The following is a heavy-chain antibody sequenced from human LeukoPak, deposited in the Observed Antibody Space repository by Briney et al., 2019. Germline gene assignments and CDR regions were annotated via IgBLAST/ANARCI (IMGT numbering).Heavy chain of an antibody. J-gene: IGHJ4*02. Sequence: ASVKVSCKASGYTFTGYYMHWVRQAPGQGLEWMGWINPNSGGTNYAQKFQGRVTMTRDTSIGTAYMELSRLRSDDTAAYYCGRDRENRSGGPFDYGAQEPRVTVS. CDR3: GRDRENRSGGPFDY. CDR2: INPNSGGT. CDR1: GYTFTGYY. D-gene: IGHD6-19*01. V-gene: IGHV1-2*02.